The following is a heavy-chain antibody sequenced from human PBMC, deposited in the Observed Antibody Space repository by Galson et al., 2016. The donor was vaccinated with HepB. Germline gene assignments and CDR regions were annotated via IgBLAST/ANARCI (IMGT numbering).Heavy chain of an antibody. CDR1: GFTFSSFS. CDR3: ARDVDSSGSMDF. Sequence: SLRLSCAASGFTFSSFSMNWVRQAPGKGLEWLAYISSGSRPIYYADSVTGRFTISRDNAKNSLYLQMNRLTDEDTAVYYCARDVDSSGSMDFWGQGTTVTVSS. CDR2: ISSGSRPI. V-gene: IGHV3-48*02. J-gene: IGHJ6*02. D-gene: IGHD3-22*01.